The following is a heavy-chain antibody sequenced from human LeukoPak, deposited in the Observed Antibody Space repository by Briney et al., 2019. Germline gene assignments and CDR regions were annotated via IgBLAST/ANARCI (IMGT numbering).Heavy chain of an antibody. CDR2: IHYSGST. V-gene: IGHV4-59*02. Sequence: PSETLSLTCTVSGGSVSGYYWSWIRQPPGKGLEWIGYIHYSGSTNYSPSLKSRVTISVDTSKNQFSLKLSSVTAADTAIYYCARGGSKQWLVDDSWGQGTLVTVSS. CDR1: GGSVSGYY. J-gene: IGHJ4*02. CDR3: ARGGSKQWLVDDS. D-gene: IGHD6-19*01.